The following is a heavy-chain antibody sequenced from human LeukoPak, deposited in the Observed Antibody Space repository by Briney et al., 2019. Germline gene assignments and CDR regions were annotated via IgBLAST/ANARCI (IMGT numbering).Heavy chain of an antibody. D-gene: IGHD5-18*01. J-gene: IGHJ4*02. CDR1: GCTFSSYA. CDR3: ASYTAMGAYYFDY. CDR2: IIPILWTA. V-gene: IGHV1-69*05. Sequence: SVNVSCKSSGCTFSSYASSGVRQAPGRGREGMGGIIPILWTANYAQKFRDRVTITTDGSTNTAHVDLSSLTSDDITVYYCASYTAMGAYYFDYWGQGTLLTLYS.